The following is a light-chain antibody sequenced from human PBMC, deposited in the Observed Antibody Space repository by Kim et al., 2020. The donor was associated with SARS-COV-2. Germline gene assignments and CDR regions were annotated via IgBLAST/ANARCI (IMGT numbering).Light chain of an antibody. CDR3: QVWDSSTEV. CDR1: KLGDKY. Sequence: SVSPGQTASISCTGDKLGDKYVCWYQQTAGQSPVLVIYQDNKRPSGIPERFSGSNSGNTATLTISGTQAMDEADYYCQVWDSSTEVFGAGTQLTVL. J-gene: IGLJ2*01. CDR2: QDN. V-gene: IGLV3-1*01.